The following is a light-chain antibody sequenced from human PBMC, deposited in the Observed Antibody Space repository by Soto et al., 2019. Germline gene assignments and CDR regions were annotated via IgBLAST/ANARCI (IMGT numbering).Light chain of an antibody. V-gene: IGLV1-44*01. J-gene: IGLJ1*01. CDR3: AAWDDSLNGYV. CDR2: SNN. CDR1: SSNIGSNN. Sequence: QLVLTQSPSASGTPGQRVTISCSGSSSNIGSNNVNWYQQLPGTAPKLVIYSNNQRPSGVPDRFSGSKSGTSASLAISGLQSDDEADYYCAAWDDSLNGYVFATGTKVTVL.